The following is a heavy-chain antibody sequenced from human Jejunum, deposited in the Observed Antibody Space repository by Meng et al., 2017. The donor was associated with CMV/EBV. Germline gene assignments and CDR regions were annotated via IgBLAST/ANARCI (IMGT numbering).Heavy chain of an antibody. V-gene: IGHV3-74*01. CDR2: TNTAGTST. Sequence: LRLSCGASGLTFTNYWMHWVRQAPGKGLVWVSGTNTAGTSTYYADSVKGRFTISRDNAKNTLYLQMNSLRAEDTAVYYCATVFDYWGQGTLVTVSS. D-gene: IGHD4-17*01. CDR3: ATVFDY. CDR1: GLTFTNYW. J-gene: IGHJ4*02.